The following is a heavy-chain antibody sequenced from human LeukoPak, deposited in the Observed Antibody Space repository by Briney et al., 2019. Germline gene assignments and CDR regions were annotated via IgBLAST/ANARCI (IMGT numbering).Heavy chain of an antibody. D-gene: IGHD6-13*01. V-gene: IGHV3-66*01. CDR1: GFTVSSNY. CDR2: IYSGGST. Sequence: GGSLRLSCAASGFTVSSNYMSWVRQAPGKGLEWVSVIYSGGSTYYADSVKGRFTISRDNSKNTLYLQMNSLRAEDTAVYYCARENVIGYSSSRGWFDPWGQGTLVTVSS. CDR3: ARENVIGYSSSRGWFDP. J-gene: IGHJ5*02.